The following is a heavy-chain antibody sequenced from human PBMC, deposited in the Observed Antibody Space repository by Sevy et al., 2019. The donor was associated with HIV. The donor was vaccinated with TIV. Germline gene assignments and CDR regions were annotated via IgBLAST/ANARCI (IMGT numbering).Heavy chain of an antibody. CDR2: IWYDGSNK. CDR1: GFTFSSYG. CDR3: ARRGTIKKGYCSALYYLDY. D-gene: IGHD6-19*01. J-gene: IGHJ4*02. V-gene: IGHV3-33*01. Sequence: GGSLRLSCAASGFTFSSYGMHWVRQAPGKGLEWVAVIWYDGSNKYYADSVKGRFTISRDNSKNTLYLQMNSLRAEDTAVYYCARRGTIKKGYCSALYYLDYWGQGTLVT.